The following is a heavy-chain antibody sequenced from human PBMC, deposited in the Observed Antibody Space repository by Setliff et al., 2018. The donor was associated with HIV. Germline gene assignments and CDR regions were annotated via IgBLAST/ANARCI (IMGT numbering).Heavy chain of an antibody. CDR3: ARHARNSAIGTSWFDP. J-gene: IGHJ5*02. Sequence: KPSETLSLTCTVSGGSISSYYWSWIRQPPGKGLEWIGHIPTSGSSNYNPSLKSRVTISVDMSKNQFSLNLNSVTAADTALYYCARHARNSAIGTSWFDPWGQGTLVTVSS. D-gene: IGHD6-13*01. CDR2: IPTSGSS. V-gene: IGHV4-4*09. CDR1: GGSISSYY.